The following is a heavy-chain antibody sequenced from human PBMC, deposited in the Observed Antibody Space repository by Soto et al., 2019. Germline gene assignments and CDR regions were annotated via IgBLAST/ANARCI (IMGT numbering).Heavy chain of an antibody. V-gene: IGHV4-30-2*01. Sequence: PSETLSLTCAVSGGSISSGGYSWSWIRQPPGKGLEWIGYIYHSGSTYYNPSLKSRVTISVDRSKNQFSLKLSSVTAADTAVYYCARSPISGWGPLGDYYYGMDVWGRGTTVTVSS. CDR2: IYHSGST. CDR3: ARSPISGWGPLGDYYYGMDV. D-gene: IGHD6-19*01. J-gene: IGHJ6*02. CDR1: GGSISSGGYS.